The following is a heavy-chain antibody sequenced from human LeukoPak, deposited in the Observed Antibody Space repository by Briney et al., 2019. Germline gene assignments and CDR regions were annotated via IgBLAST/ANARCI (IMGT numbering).Heavy chain of an antibody. V-gene: IGHV4-59*12. Sequence: KPSETLSLTCSVSGGSISNYYWSWIRQPPGKGLEWIGSIYYSGSTYYNPSLKSRVTISVDTSKNQFSLKLSSVTAADTAVYYCASKDSGSFDYWGQGTLVTVSS. CDR2: IYYSGST. D-gene: IGHD1-26*01. CDR1: GGSISNYY. CDR3: ASKDSGSFDY. J-gene: IGHJ4*02.